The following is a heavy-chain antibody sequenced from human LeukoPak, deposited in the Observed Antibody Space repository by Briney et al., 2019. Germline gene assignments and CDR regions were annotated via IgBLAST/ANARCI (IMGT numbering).Heavy chain of an antibody. D-gene: IGHD4-17*01. CDR3: ARGYGDHGAFDI. Sequence: GGSLRLSCAASGFTFSSHAMHWVRQAPGKGLEQVSAISSNGGSTYYANSVKGRFTIARDNSKNTLYLQIGSLTTEDMAVYYCARGYGDHGAFDIWGQGTLVTVSS. CDR1: GFTFSSHA. CDR2: ISSNGGST. V-gene: IGHV3-64*01. J-gene: IGHJ3*02.